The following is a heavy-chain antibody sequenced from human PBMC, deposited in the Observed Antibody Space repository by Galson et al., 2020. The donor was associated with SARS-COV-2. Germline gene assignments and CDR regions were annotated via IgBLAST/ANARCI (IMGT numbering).Heavy chain of an antibody. J-gene: IGHJ6*03. Sequence: SLKISCAASGFTFDDYAMHWVRQAPGKGLEWVSGISWNSGSIGYADSVKGRFTISRDNAKNSLYLQMNSLRAEDTALYYCARYGPKYYYDYYMDVWGKGTTVTVSS. CDR2: ISWNSGSI. CDR1: GFTFDDYA. D-gene: IGHD3-10*01. V-gene: IGHV3-9*01. CDR3: ARYGPKYYYDYYMDV.